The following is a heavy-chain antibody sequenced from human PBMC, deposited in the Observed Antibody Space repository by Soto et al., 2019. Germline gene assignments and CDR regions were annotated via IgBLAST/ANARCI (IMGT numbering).Heavy chain of an antibody. J-gene: IGHJ4*02. Sequence: GSLRLSCAASGFTFSSYSMNWVRQAPGKGLEWVSSISSSSSYIYYADSVKGRFTISRDNAKNSLYLQMNSLRAEDTAVYYCARDLTIFGVVIIRGGGYFDYWGQGTLVTVSS. CDR1: GFTFSSYS. V-gene: IGHV3-21*01. CDR2: ISSSSSYI. CDR3: ARDLTIFGVVIIRGGGYFDY. D-gene: IGHD3-3*01.